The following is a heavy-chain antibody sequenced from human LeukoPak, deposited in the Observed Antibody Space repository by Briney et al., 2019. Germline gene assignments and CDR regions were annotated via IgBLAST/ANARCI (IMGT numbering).Heavy chain of an antibody. D-gene: IGHD1-7*01. J-gene: IGHJ4*02. V-gene: IGHV3-11*04. CDR3: AGVNYWNYPF. CDR2: ISDTARTK. CDR1: GFTFSDYN. Sequence: GGSLRLSCAASGFTFSDYNMTWIRQTPGKGLEWISYISDTARTKSYADSVKGRFTISRDNAKNSLYLQMNSLRVEDTAVYYCAGVNYWNYPFWGQGTLVTVSS.